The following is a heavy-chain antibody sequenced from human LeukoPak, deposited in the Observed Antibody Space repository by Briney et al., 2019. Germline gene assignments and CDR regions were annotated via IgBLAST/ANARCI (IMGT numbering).Heavy chain of an antibody. CDR1: GFTVSDNY. CDR3: ARGRPGYYFDY. D-gene: IGHD1-14*01. J-gene: IGHJ4*02. Sequence: GGSLRLSCAASGFTVSDNYMSWVRQAPGKGLEWVSVIYSGGSTDYADSVKGRFTISRDNSKNTLYLQMNSLRAEDTAVYYCARGRPGYYFDYWGQGTLVTVSS. V-gene: IGHV3-66*01. CDR2: IYSGGST.